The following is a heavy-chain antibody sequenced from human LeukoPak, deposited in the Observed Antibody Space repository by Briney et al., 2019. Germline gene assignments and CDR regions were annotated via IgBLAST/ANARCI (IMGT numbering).Heavy chain of an antibody. V-gene: IGHV3-15*01. J-gene: IGHJ6*02. D-gene: IGHD2-21*02. CDR2: IKSITDGGTT. Sequence: GGSLRLSCAASGFTFSNAWMSWVRQAPGKGLEWVGRIKSITDGGTTDYAAPVKGRFTISRDDSKNTLYLQMNSLKTEDTAVYYCTTVVVVTAVHYYGMDVWGQGTTVTVSS. CDR3: TTVVVVTAVHYYGMDV. CDR1: GFTFSNAW.